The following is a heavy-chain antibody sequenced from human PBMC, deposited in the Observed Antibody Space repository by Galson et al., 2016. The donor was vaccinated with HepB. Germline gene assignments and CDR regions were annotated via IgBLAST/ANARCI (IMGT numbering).Heavy chain of an antibody. CDR2: TYYRSKWYN. Sequence: CAISGDSVASNNAAWNWIRLSPSRGLEWLGRTYYRSKWYNDYAISVKSRITVNPDTSKNQFSLQLNSVTPEDTAVYYCARAWGRGRYYYTSGNLNLVGGLDVWGQGTTVSVSS. CDR1: GDSVASNNAA. CDR3: ARAWGRGRYYYTSGNLNLVGGLDV. V-gene: IGHV6-1*01. D-gene: IGHD3-10*01. J-gene: IGHJ6*02.